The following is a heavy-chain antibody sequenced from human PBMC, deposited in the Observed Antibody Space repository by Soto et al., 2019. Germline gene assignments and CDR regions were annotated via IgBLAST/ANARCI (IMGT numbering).Heavy chain of an antibody. CDR2: IKQDGTEL. V-gene: IGHV3-7*05. Sequence: EVQLVESGGGLVQPGGSLSLSCAASGFTFGDYCMTWVRQAPGKGLEWVANIKQDGTELYYVDSVRGRFTISRDNAKDSLYLQMNSLRAEDTAVYYCARDGNGVDFWGQGTTVTVSS. CDR1: GFTFGDYC. CDR3: ARDGNGVDF. D-gene: IGHD1-26*01. J-gene: IGHJ6*02.